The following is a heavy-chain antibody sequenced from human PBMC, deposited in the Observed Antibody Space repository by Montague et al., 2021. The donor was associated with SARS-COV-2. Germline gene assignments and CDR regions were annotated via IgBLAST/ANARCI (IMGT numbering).Heavy chain of an antibody. J-gene: IGHJ3*01. CDR1: GGSITNNIDY. CDR2: IYYTGNT. CDR3: ARLKRYFDSSGSPSAFDF. D-gene: IGHD3-22*01. Sequence: SETLSLTCTVSGGSITNNIDYWAWIRQPPGKGLEWFGSIYYTGNTXYNPSPKSRVTISVVTSKNHFTLKLSSVTAAETAVYYCARLKRYFDSSGSPSAFDFWGQGTKVTVSS. V-gene: IGHV4-39*02.